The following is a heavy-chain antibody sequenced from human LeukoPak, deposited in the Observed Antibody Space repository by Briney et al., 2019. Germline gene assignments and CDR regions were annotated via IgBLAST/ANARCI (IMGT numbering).Heavy chain of an antibody. CDR2: INHSGST. CDR3: ARGSVPPFSSSWYSHWFDP. Sequence: SETLSLTCAVYGGSFSGYYWGWIRQPPGKGLEWIGDINHSGSTNYNPSLKSRVTLSVDTSKNQFSLKLNSVTAADTAVYYCARGSVPPFSSSWYSHWFDPWGQGTLVTVSS. J-gene: IGHJ5*02. CDR1: GGSFSGYY. V-gene: IGHV4-34*01. D-gene: IGHD6-13*01.